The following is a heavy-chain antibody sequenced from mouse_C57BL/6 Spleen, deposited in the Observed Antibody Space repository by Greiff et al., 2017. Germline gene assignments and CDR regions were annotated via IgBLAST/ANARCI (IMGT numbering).Heavy chain of an antibody. D-gene: IGHD2-3*01. CDR2: IYPGNSDT. J-gene: IGHJ2*01. Sequence: EVQLQQSGTVLARPGASVKMSCKTSGYTFTSYWMHWVKQRPGQGLEWIGAIYPGNSDTSYNQKFKGKAKLTAVTSASTAYMGLSSLTNEDSAVYYCTREDGYPYYFDYWGQGTTLTVSS. CDR3: TREDGYPYYFDY. CDR1: GYTFTSYW. V-gene: IGHV1-5*01.